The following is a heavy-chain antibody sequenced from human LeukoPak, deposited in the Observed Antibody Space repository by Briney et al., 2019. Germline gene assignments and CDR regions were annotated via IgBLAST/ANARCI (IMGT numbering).Heavy chain of an antibody. CDR2: ISPDGDRT. D-gene: IGHD4/OR15-4a*01. CDR1: EFTLSSYG. Sequence: GGSLRLSCVASEFTLSSYGMDWVRQAPGKGLVWVSRISPDGDRTNYADSVQGRFTVSRDNAKNTLYLQMSSLRAEDTAVYYCARDPAGCLPAFDIWGQGTLVTVSS. J-gene: IGHJ3*02. CDR3: ARDPAGCLPAFDI. V-gene: IGHV3-74*01.